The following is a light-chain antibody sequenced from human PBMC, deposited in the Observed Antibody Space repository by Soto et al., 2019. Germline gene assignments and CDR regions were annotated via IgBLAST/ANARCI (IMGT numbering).Light chain of an antibody. CDR3: CSYAANFLV. CDR1: SSDVGDYSF. J-gene: IGLJ2*01. CDR2: DVS. V-gene: IGLV2-11*01. Sequence: QSALTQPRSVSGSPGQSVAISCTGTSSDVGDYSFVSWYQQHPGKAPKLMIYDVSKRPSGVPDRFSGSKSGNTASLIISGLQTDDEADYYCCSYAANFLVLAGGTKLTVL.